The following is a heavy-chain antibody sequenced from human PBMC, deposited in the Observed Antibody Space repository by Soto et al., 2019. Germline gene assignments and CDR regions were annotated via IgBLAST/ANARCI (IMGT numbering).Heavy chain of an antibody. CDR2: IYYTGTT. J-gene: IGHJ5*01. D-gene: IGHD3-16*01. V-gene: IGHV4-30-4*01. CDR1: GASIRSGRYY. Sequence: QVQLQESGPRLVKPSQTLSLTCSVSGASIRSGRYYWSWIRQSPGRGLEWIGYIYYTGTTHYNPAVKSRVTILLDNSKDQFSLTLTSVTAADTAIYHCATVLHDYGTNGVDSWGQGTQVTVSS. CDR3: ATVLHDYGTNGVDS.